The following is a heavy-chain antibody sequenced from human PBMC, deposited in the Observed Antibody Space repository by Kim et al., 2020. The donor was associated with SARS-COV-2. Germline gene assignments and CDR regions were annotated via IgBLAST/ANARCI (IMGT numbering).Heavy chain of an antibody. Sequence: SETLSLTCTVSGGSISSYYWSWIRQPPGKGLEWIGYIYYSGSTNYNPSLKSRVTISVDTSKNQFSLMLSSVTAADTAVYYCAGGYCSGGSCQYYFDYWGQGTLVTVSS. V-gene: IGHV4-59*01. CDR2: IYYSGST. CDR1: GGSISSYY. CDR3: AGGYCSGGSCQYYFDY. J-gene: IGHJ4*02. D-gene: IGHD2-15*01.